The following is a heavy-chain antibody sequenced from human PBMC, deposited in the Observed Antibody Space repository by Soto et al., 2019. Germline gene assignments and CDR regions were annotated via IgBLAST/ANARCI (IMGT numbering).Heavy chain of an antibody. J-gene: IGHJ6*02. CDR3: ASGPPCSTTCYPNYYYYGMAV. CDR1: RGTFRSYV. D-gene: IGHD2-2*01. V-gene: IGHV1-69*13. Sequence: SVKVSCKAPRGTFRSYVFSWVRQTPGHGLEWMGGIIPIVGTPNYAHKFQGRVRITADEFTSTAYMELSSLRSEDTAVYYCASGPPCSTTCYPNYYYYGMAVWGQGTTVTVSS. CDR2: IIPIVGTP.